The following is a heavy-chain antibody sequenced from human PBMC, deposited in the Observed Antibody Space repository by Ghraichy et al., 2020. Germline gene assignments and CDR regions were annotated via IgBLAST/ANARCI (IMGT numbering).Heavy chain of an antibody. D-gene: IGHD5-18*01. CDR1: GFTFSSYA. CDR2: ISGSGGST. J-gene: IGHJ4*02. V-gene: IGHV3-23*01. Sequence: GGSLRLSCAASGFTFSSYAMSWVRQAPGKGLEWVSAISGSGGSTYYADSVKGRFTISRDNSKNTLYLQMNSLRAEDTVVYYCAKDHRKGYSYGYFDYWGQGTLVTVSS. CDR3: AKDHRKGYSYGYFDY.